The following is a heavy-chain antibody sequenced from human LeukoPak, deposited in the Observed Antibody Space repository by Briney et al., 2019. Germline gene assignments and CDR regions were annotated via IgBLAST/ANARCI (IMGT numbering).Heavy chain of an antibody. CDR3: SELGITMIGGV. CDR2: ISSSGSTI. CDR1: GFTFSSYE. J-gene: IGHJ6*04. V-gene: IGHV3-48*03. Sequence: GGSLRLSCAASGFTFSSYEMNWVRQAPGKGLEWVSYISSSGSTIYYADSVKGRFTISRDNAKNSLYLQMNSLRAEDTAGYYCSELGITMIGGVWGKGTTVTISS. D-gene: IGHD3-10*02.